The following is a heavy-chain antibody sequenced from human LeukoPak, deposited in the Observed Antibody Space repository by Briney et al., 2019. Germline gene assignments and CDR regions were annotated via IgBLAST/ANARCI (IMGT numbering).Heavy chain of an antibody. D-gene: IGHD6-13*01. CDR2: IYSGGST. Sequence: GGSLRLSCAASGFTVSSNYMSWVRQAPGKGLEWVSVIYSGGSTYYADSVKGRFTISRDNSKNTLYLQMNSLRAEDTAVYYCARGIAAAAHIDYWGQGTLVTVSS. CDR3: ARGIAAAAHIDY. J-gene: IGHJ4*02. CDR1: GFTVSSNY. V-gene: IGHV3-53*01.